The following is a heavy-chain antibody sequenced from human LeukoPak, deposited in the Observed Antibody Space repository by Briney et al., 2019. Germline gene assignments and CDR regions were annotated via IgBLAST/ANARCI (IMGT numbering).Heavy chain of an antibody. CDR1: GFPFSGPT. D-gene: IGHD3-3*01. J-gene: IGHJ4*02. CDR3: ARASDGSGLFDY. CDR2: ISGDTNYI. V-gene: IGHV3-21*01. Sequence: GESLRLSCAASGFPFSGPTMNWVRQAPGKGLEWVSSISGDTNYIYYADSVKGRFTISRDNAKNSLFLQMNSLRAEDTAVYYCARASDGSGLFDYWGQGTLVTVPS.